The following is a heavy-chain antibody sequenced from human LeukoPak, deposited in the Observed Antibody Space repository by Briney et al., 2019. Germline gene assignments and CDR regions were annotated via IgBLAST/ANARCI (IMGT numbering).Heavy chain of an antibody. CDR3: AREGYYYDSSGYWGIDY. CDR1: GGSTSSGSYY. V-gene: IGHV4-61*02. Sequence: PSQTLSLTCTVSGGSTSSGSYYWSWIRQPAGKGLEWIGRIYTSGSTNYNPSLKSRVTISVDTSKNQFSLKLSSVTAADTAVYYCAREGYYYDSSGYWGIDYWGQGTLVTVSS. J-gene: IGHJ4*02. CDR2: IYTSGST. D-gene: IGHD3-22*01.